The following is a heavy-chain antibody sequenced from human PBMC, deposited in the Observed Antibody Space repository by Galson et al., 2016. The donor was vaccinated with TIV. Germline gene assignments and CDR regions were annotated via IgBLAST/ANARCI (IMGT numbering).Heavy chain of an antibody. CDR3: TREGSSGYDLQQFDY. Sequence: SLRLSCAASGFSFSNAWMNWVRQAPGKGLEWVGRIKRKSDGGTIDYAAPVKDRFTISRDDSENTLYLQLNSLISEDTAVYYCTREGSSGYDLQQFDYWGQGTLVTVSS. CDR2: IKRKSDGGTI. CDR1: GFSFSNAW. V-gene: IGHV3-15*01. D-gene: IGHD3-22*01. J-gene: IGHJ4*02.